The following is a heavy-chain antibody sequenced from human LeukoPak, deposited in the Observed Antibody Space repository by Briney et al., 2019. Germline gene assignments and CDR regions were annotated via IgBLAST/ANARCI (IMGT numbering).Heavy chain of an antibody. CDR1: GYSFTSYW. D-gene: IGHD5-12*01. J-gene: IGHJ4*02. CDR3: ALSRTVATSPMWLPFDY. Sequence: GESLKISCKGSGYSFTSYWIGWVRQMPGKGLEWMGIIYPGDSDTRYSPSFQGQVTISADKSISTAYLQWSSLKASDTAMYYCALSRTVATSPMWLPFDYWGQGTLVTVSS. CDR2: IYPGDSDT. V-gene: IGHV5-51*01.